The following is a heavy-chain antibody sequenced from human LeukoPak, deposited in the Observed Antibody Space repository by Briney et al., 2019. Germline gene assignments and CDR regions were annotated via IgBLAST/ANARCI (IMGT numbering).Heavy chain of an antibody. D-gene: IGHD6-13*01. CDR3: ARDGVGSSWYPAWYYYGMDV. CDR2: IWYDGSNK. J-gene: IGHJ6*02. Sequence: GGSLRLSCAASGFTFSSYGMHWVRQAPGKGLEWVAVIWYDGSNKYYADSVKGRFTISRDNSKNTLYRQMNSLRAEDTAVYYCARDGVGSSWYPAWYYYGMDVWGQGTTVTVSS. CDR1: GFTFSSYG. V-gene: IGHV3-33*01.